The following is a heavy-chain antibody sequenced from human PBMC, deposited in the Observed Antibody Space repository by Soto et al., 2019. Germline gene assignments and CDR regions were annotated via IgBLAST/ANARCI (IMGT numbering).Heavy chain of an antibody. V-gene: IGHV1-69*13. J-gene: IGHJ4*02. Sequence: SVKVSCKASGGTFSSYAISWVRQAPGQGLEWMGGIIPIFGTANYAQKFQGRVTITADESTSTAYMELSSLRSEDTAVYYCAIRRNWNYVWPFDYWGQGTLVTVSS. CDR2: IIPIFGTA. CDR1: GGTFSSYA. CDR3: AIRRNWNYVWPFDY. D-gene: IGHD1-7*01.